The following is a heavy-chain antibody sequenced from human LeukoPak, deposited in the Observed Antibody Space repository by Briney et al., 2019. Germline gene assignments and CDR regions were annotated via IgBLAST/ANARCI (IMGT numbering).Heavy chain of an antibody. V-gene: IGHV1-8*01. CDR3: ARGHFLGKVPGIAVAGVDY. J-gene: IGHJ4*02. D-gene: IGHD6-19*01. CDR1: GYTFTSYD. Sequence: GASVKVSCKASGYTFTSYDINWVRQATGQRLEWMGWMNPNSGNTGYAQKFQGRVTMTRNTSISTAYMELSSLRSEDTAVYYCARGHFLGKVPGIAVAGVDYWGQGTLVTVSS. CDR2: MNPNSGNT.